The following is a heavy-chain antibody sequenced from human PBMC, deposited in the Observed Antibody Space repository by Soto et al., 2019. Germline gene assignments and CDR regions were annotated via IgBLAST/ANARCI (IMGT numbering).Heavy chain of an antibody. J-gene: IGHJ3*02. V-gene: IGHV4-31*03. Sequence: QVQLQESGPGLVKPSQTLSLTCTVSGGSISSGGYYWSWIRQHPGKGLEWIGYIYYSGSTYYNPSLKSRVTISVDTSKNQFSLKLSSVTAADTAVYYCARFIRQQCLVDAFDIWGQGTMVTVSS. CDR3: ARFIRQQCLVDAFDI. CDR2: IYYSGST. CDR1: GGSISSGGYY. D-gene: IGHD6-19*01.